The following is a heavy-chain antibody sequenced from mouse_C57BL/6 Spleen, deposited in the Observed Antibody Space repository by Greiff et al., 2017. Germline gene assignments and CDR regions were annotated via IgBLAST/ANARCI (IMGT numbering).Heavy chain of an antibody. CDR2: INPNNGGT. J-gene: IGHJ4*01. V-gene: IGHV1-26*01. CDR3: ARRDYYGNYDAMDY. Sequence: EVMLQQSGPELVKPGASVKISCKASGYTFTDYYMNWVKQSHGKSLEWIGDINPNNGGTSYNQKFKGKATLTVDKSSSTASMELRSLTSGDTAVYYCARRDYYGNYDAMDYWGQGTSVTVSS. D-gene: IGHD2-1*01. CDR1: GYTFTDYY.